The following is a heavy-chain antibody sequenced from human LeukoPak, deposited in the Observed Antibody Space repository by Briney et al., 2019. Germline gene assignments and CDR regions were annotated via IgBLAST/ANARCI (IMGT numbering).Heavy chain of an antibody. D-gene: IGHD6-6*01. Sequence: GGSLRLSFAASGFNFSRYGMHGVRRAPGTGREWVAFIRYDGTNKYYADSVKGRFTISRDNSKNILYVQMNRLRVEDTAVYYCAGPSSSGVGYWGQGTLVTVSS. CDR2: IRYDGTNK. CDR3: AGPSSSGVGY. V-gene: IGHV3-30*02. J-gene: IGHJ4*02. CDR1: GFNFSRYG.